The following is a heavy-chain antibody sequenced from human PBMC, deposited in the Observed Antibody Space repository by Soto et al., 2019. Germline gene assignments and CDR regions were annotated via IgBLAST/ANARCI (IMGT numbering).Heavy chain of an antibody. D-gene: IGHD2-21*01. Sequence: QVQLQESGPGLVKPSETLSLTCAVSGGSISGYYWGWIRQPPGKGLEWIGYIYYSGSINYNPSLKRRVTISVDTSKNKFSLKLGSVTAADSAVYYCARLRCSGGKCWDYFDYWGQGTLVTVSS. CDR2: IYYSGSI. J-gene: IGHJ4*02. CDR3: ARLRCSGGKCWDYFDY. V-gene: IGHV4-59*08. CDR1: GGSISGYY.